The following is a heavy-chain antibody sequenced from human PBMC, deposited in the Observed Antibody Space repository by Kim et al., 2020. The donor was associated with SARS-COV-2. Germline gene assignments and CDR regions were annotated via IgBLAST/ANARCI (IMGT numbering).Heavy chain of an antibody. Sequence: ADYLHGRFTMSRDNSKNTLYLQMNSLRAEDTAVYYCARDSGSYYGSYDYWGQGTLVTVSS. J-gene: IGHJ4*02. D-gene: IGHD1-26*01. V-gene: IGHV3-53*01. CDR3: ARDSGSYYGSYDY.